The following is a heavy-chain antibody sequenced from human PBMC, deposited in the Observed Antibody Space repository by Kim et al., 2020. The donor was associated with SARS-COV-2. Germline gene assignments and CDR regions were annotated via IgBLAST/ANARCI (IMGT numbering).Heavy chain of an antibody. CDR2: IYYTGST. CDR3: ARQRRTSGNYDFDY. V-gene: IGHV4-39*01. Sequence: SETLSLTCTVSSGSISSSSYHWVWIRQPPGKGLEWIGHIYYTGSTYYNPSLKSRITISVDTSKNQFALKLSSVTAADTAVYYCARQRRTSGNYDFDYWGQGTLVTVSS. J-gene: IGHJ4*02. D-gene: IGHD1-26*01. CDR1: SGSISSSSYH.